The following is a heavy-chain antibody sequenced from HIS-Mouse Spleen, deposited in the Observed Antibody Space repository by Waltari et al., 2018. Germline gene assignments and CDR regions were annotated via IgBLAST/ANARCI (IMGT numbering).Heavy chain of an antibody. D-gene: IGHD6-13*01. CDR3: ARGGLAAAGWYFDL. CDR1: GFTVSSHY. J-gene: IGHJ2*01. V-gene: IGHV3-53*01. CDR2: IYSGGST. Sequence: EVQLVESGGGLIQPGGSLRLSGAASGFTVSSHYISWVRRAPGKALEWVSVIYSGGSTYYADSVKGRFTISRDNSKNTLYLQMNSLRAEDTAVYYCARGGLAAAGWYFDLWGRGTLVTVSS.